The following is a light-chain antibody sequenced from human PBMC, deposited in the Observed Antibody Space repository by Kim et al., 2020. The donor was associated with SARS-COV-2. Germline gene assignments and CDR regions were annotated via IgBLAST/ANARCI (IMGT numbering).Light chain of an antibody. J-gene: IGKJ1*01. CDR1: QSVRSN. CDR3: QQYYDGPRT. CDR2: GAS. Sequence: EIVMTQSPATLSVSAGERATLSCRASQSVRSNLAWYHQKPGQPPRLLIYGASTRATDIPARFSGSGSGTEFTLTINSLQSEDFAVYYCQQYYDGPRTFGQGDKVDIK. V-gene: IGKV3-15*01.